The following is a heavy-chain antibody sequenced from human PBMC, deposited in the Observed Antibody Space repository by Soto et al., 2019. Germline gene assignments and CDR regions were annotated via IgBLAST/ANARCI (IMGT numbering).Heavy chain of an antibody. CDR3: ARDRDWYCSSTSCPGGNWFGP. Sequence: SVKVSCKASGGTFSSYAISWVRQAPGQGLEWMGGIIPIFGTANYAQKFQGRVAITADESTSTAYVELSSLRSEDTAVYYCARDRDWYCSSTSCPGGNWFGPWSQGTLVTVSS. CDR2: IIPIFGTA. V-gene: IGHV1-69*13. CDR1: GGTFSSYA. J-gene: IGHJ5*02. D-gene: IGHD2-2*01.